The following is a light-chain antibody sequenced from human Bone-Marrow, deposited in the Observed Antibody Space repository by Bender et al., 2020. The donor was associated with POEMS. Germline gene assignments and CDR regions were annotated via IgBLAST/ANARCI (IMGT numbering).Light chain of an antibody. CDR3: CSYGPAWL. J-gene: IGLJ2*01. CDR1: SDDLGTYGL. V-gene: IGLV2-23*01. Sequence: HSALTQPASVSGSPRQSITISCTYTSDDLGTYGLISWYQQHAGKVPKLIVFDDNKRPSGVSDRFSGSKSANMASLTISGLQAEDEAHYHCCSYGPAWLFGGGTKLTVL. CDR2: DDN.